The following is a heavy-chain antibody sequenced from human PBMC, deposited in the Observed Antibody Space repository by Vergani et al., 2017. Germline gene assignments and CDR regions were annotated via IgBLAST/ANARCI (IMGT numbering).Heavy chain of an antibody. Sequence: QVQLVQSGAEVKKPGASVKVSCKASGYTFTSYYMHWVRQAPGQGLEWMGIINPSGGSTSYAQKFQAWVTMTRDTSISTAYMELSRLRSDDTAVYYCARGYCSGINCYYYYYYGMDVWGQGTTVTVYS. CDR2: INPSGGST. V-gene: IGHV1-46*01. J-gene: IGHJ6*02. CDR3: ARGYCSGINCYYYYYYGMDV. CDR1: GYTFTSYY. D-gene: IGHD2-15*01.